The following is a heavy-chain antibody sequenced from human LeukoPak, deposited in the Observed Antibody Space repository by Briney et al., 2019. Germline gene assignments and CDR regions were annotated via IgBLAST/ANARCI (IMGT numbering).Heavy chain of an antibody. D-gene: IGHD2-2*01. Sequence: GGSLRLSCAASGFTFSSYWMHWVRQAPGKGLVWVSRINSDGSSTSYADSVKGRFTVSRDNAKNTLYLQMNSLRAEDTAVYYCARPLRGGYCSSTSCYPDYWGQGTLVTVSS. V-gene: IGHV3-74*01. CDR2: INSDGSST. J-gene: IGHJ4*02. CDR1: GFTFSSYW. CDR3: ARPLRGGYCSSTSCYPDY.